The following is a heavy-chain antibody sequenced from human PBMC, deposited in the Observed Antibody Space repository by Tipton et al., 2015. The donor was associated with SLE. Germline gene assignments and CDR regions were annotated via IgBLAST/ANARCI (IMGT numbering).Heavy chain of an antibody. Sequence: QVQLVQSGAEVRKPGASVKVSCKASGYTFTNYGISWVRQAPGQGLEWMGWISVNNGDTKYAQRFQGRVTMTTDTSTSTTYMALRSPRSDDTAIYYCARECSGTGCLDYWGQGTLVTVSS. D-gene: IGHD2-8*02. CDR2: ISVNNGDT. CDR1: GYTFTNYG. CDR3: ARECSGTGCLDY. V-gene: IGHV1-18*01. J-gene: IGHJ4*02.